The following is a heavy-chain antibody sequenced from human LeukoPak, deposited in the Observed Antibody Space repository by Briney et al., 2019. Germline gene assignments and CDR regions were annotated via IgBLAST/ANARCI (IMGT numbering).Heavy chain of an antibody. CDR2: INPNSGGT. J-gene: IGHJ4*02. Sequence: ASVKVSCKASGYTFTGYYMHWVRQAPGQGLEWMGWINPNSGGTNYAQKFQGGVTMTRDTSISTAYMELSRLRSDDTAVYYCARGGRVYGGNPKYYFDYWGQGTLVTVSS. CDR1: GYTFTGYY. CDR3: ARGGRVYGGNPKYYFDY. V-gene: IGHV1-2*02. D-gene: IGHD4-23*01.